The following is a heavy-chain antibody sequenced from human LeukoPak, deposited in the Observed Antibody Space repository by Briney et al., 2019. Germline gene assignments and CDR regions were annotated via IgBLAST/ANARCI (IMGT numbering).Heavy chain of an antibody. V-gene: IGHV4-59*01. CDR1: GGSLTGYY. J-gene: IGHJ6*03. CDR2: MYYSVST. D-gene: IGHD3-9*01. Sequence: SETLSLTSAVSGGSLTGYYWSCVRPPPGQGVEWIGYMYYSVSTQYNTSLKSRVTISVDTSKNQFSLKLSSVTAVDTAVYYCARTVGTRIPSRLRYFDWLPGYYYYYYMDVWGKGTTVAISS. CDR3: ARTVGTRIPSRLRYFDWLPGYYYYYYMDV.